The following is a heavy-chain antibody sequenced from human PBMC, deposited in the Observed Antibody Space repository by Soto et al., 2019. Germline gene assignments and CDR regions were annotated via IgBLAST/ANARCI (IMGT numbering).Heavy chain of an antibody. CDR3: ASMGYDSSGKTPTAFDY. D-gene: IGHD3-22*01. CDR1: GGSISGSSYY. Sequence: SETLSLTCTVSGGSISGSSYYWGWIRQPPGKGLEWIGSINYSGSTYYNPSLKSRVFISVDTSKNQFSLKMSSVTAADTAVYYCASMGYDSSGKTPTAFDYWGQGTLVTVSS. J-gene: IGHJ4*02. CDR2: INYSGST. V-gene: IGHV4-39*01.